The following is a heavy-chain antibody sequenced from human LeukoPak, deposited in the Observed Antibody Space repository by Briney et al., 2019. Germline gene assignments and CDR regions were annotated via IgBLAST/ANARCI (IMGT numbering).Heavy chain of an antibody. CDR3: ARSYGSGRRDAFDI. Sequence: ASVKVSGKAPGYTFTGYYMNWVRQAPGQGLEWMGWINPNSGGTNNVQRFQGRVTMTRDTSINTAYMELSRLRSDDTAVYYCARSYGSGRRDAFDIWGQGTMVTVSS. CDR2: INPNSGGT. D-gene: IGHD3-10*01. J-gene: IGHJ3*02. CDR1: GYTFTGYY. V-gene: IGHV1-2*02.